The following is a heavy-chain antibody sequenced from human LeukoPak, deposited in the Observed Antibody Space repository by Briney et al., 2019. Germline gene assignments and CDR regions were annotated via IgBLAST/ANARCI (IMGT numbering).Heavy chain of an antibody. CDR2: INPNSGDT. CDR1: GYTLTVYY. Sequence: ASVKVSCKASGYTLTVYYMHWVRQAPGQGLEWMGRINPNSGDTNFAQKFQGRVTMTRDTSISTAYMDLSGLRPDDTAVYYCAREGSGYTYGRGSYFDYWGHGILVTVSS. CDR3: AREGSGYTYGRGSYFDY. V-gene: IGHV1-2*06. D-gene: IGHD5-18*01. J-gene: IGHJ4*01.